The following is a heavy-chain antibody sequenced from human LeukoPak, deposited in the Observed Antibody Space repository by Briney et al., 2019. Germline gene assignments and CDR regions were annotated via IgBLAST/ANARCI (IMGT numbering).Heavy chain of an antibody. CDR1: GFTFSHYS. D-gene: IGHD2-21*01. Sequence: GGSLRLSCAVSGFTFSHYSMTWVRQAPGKGLEWVSSISSSSSFIYYADSVKGRFTISRDNAKNSLYLQMNSLRAEGTAVYYCARVRRETIQTLLATYWYFDLWGRGTLVTVSS. CDR2: ISSSSSFI. V-gene: IGHV3-21*04. CDR3: ARVRRETIQTLLATYWYFDL. J-gene: IGHJ2*01.